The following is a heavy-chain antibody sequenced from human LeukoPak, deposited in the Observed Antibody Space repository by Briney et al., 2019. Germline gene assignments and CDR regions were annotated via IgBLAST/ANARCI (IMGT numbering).Heavy chain of an antibody. V-gene: IGHV4-30-4*01. Sequence: KSSETLSLTCSVSGDSISSGDYYWSWVRQPPGKTLECIGYIYYSGSTYSNPSLRSRVTISVDTPNKQFSLKLSSATAADTAVYYCARDTRMSSGYHYFDLWGQGTLVTVSS. D-gene: IGHD3-22*01. CDR1: GDSISSGDYY. CDR2: IYYSGST. CDR3: ARDTRMSSGYHYFDL. J-gene: IGHJ4*02.